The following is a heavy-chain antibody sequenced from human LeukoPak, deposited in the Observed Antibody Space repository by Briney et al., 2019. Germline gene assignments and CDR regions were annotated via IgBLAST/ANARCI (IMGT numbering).Heavy chain of an antibody. D-gene: IGHD2-15*01. V-gene: IGHV4-34*01. Sequence: SETLSLTCAVYGWSFSGYYWSWIRQPPGKGLEWIAEINHSGSTNYNPSLKSRVTISVDTSKNQFSLRLGSVTAADTAVYHCARHCCSGPAKRVFDIWGQGTMVTVSS. CDR1: GWSFSGYY. J-gene: IGHJ3*02. CDR2: INHSGST. CDR3: ARHCCSGPAKRVFDI.